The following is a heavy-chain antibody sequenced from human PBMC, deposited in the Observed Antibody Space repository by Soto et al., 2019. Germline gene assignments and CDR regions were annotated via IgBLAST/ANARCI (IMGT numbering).Heavy chain of an antibody. CDR2: IYYSGST. V-gene: IGHV4-59*01. CDR3: ARETAYSSGWYDY. J-gene: IGHJ4*02. D-gene: IGHD6-19*01. CDR1: GGSISSYY. Sequence: SETLSLTCTVSGGSISSYYWSWIRQPPGKGLEWIGYIYYSGSTNYNPSLKSRVTISVDTSKNQFSLQLSSVTAADTAVYYCARETAYSSGWYDYWGQGTLVT.